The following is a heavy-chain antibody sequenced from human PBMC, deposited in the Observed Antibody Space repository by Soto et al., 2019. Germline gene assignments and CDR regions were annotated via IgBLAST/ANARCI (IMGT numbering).Heavy chain of an antibody. CDR3: AREKRRGKLDY. CDR1: GYTFTSYD. J-gene: IGHJ4*02. V-gene: IGHV1-8*01. D-gene: IGHD1-1*01. Sequence: QVQLVQSGAEVKKPGASVKVSCKASGYTFTSYDINWVRQATGQGLVWLGWMNPNRGNTCYAQKCQGRVTMTRNTSISPAYMELSSIRSEDTAVSYCAREKRRGKLDYWGQGNLVTVSS. CDR2: MNPNRGNT.